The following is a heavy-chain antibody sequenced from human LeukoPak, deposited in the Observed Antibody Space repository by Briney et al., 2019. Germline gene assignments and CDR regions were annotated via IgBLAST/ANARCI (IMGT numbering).Heavy chain of an antibody. CDR3: ARDRRTLFRWLQSAIDY. V-gene: IGHV3-21*01. CDR2: ISSSSSYI. CDR1: GFTFSSYS. J-gene: IGHJ4*02. D-gene: IGHD5-24*01. Sequence: GGSLRLSCAASGFTFSSYSMNWVRQAPGKGLERVSSISSSSSYIYYADSVKGRFTISRDNAKNSLYLQMNSLRAEDTAVYYCARDRRTLFRWLQSAIDYWGQGTLVTVSS.